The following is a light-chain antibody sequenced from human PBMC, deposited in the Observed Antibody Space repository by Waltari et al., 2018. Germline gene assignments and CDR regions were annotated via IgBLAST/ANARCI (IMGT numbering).Light chain of an antibody. CDR1: SRNVGGYDF. V-gene: IGLV2-11*01. CDR3: CSYEGSYSMV. CDR2: DVN. Sequence: QSALTQPRSVSGSPGQSVTIACTGTSRNVGGYDFVCWYQQHPGKSPKLMIYDVNMRPSGVPDRFSGSKSGNTASLTISGLQAEDEADYYCCSYEGSYSMVFGGGTRLTVL. J-gene: IGLJ2*01.